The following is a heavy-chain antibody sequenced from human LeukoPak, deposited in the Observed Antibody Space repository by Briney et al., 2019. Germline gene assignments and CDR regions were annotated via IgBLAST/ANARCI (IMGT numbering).Heavy chain of an antibody. CDR1: GFTFSRYW. J-gene: IGHJ5*02. D-gene: IGHD2-15*01. Sequence: GGSLRLSCADSGFTFSRYWMHWVRQTPGKGLVWVSCISADGSVTRYADSVKGRFTISRDNTKSTLYLQMHSLRAEDTAVYCCATAGGDGSRMGFDPWGQGTLVTVSS. CDR3: ATAGGDGSRMGFDP. CDR2: ISADGSVT. V-gene: IGHV3-74*01.